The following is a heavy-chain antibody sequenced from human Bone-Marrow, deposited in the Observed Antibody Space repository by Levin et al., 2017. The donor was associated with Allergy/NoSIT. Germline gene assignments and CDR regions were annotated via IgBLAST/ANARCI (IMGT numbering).Heavy chain of an antibody. CDR3: TAFDY. Sequence: GESLKISCAASGFILSDYWMHWVRQAPGKGLVWVSHIINDGSFTNYADSVKGRFTISRDLAKNTLYLEMNSLRDEDTAVYYCTAFDYWGQGTPVTVSA. CDR1: GFILSDYW. V-gene: IGHV3-74*01. CDR2: IINDGSFT. J-gene: IGHJ4*02.